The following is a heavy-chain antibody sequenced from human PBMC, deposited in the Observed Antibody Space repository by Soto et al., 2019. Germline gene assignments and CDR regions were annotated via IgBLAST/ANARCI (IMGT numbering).Heavy chain of an antibody. J-gene: IGHJ5*02. CDR3: ARGGEAIVLMAKGGWFDP. V-gene: IGHV4-34*01. CDR2: INHSGST. D-gene: IGHD2-8*01. CDR1: GGSFSGYY. Sequence: SETLSLTYAVYGGSFSGYYWSWIRQPPGKGLEWIGEINHSGSTNYNPSLKSRVTISVDTSKNQFSLKLSSVTAADTAVYYCARGGEAIVLMAKGGWFDPWGQGTLVTVSS.